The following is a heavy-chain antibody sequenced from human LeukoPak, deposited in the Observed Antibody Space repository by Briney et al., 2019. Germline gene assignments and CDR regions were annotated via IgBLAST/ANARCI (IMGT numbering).Heavy chain of an antibody. CDR3: ARSGGPGSYRYFDY. CDR1: GFTFSSYS. CDR2: ISSSSSYI. D-gene: IGHD1-26*01. V-gene: IGHV3-21*01. J-gene: IGHJ4*02. Sequence: GGSLRLSCAASGFTFSSYSMNWVRQAPGKGLEWVSSISSSSSYIYYADSVKGRFTIPRDNAKNSLYLQMNSLRAEDTAVYYCARSGGPGSYRYFDYWGQGTLVTVSS.